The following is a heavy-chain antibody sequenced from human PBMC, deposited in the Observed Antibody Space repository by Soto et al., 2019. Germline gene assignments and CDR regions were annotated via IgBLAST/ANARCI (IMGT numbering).Heavy chain of an antibody. CDR3: ARDLSGRYDH. J-gene: IGHJ5*02. CDR1: GGSITSGPYY. V-gene: IGHV4-31*03. D-gene: IGHD1-26*01. CDR2: IYYTGRT. Sequence: QVQLQESGPGLVKPSQTLSLTCTVFGGSITSGPYYWSWIRQHPGKGLEWIGYIYYTGRTNYNQSLKSRLSMSEATPKNQSSLKLTSVTAADTALYFCARDLSGRYDHWGPGTLVTVSS.